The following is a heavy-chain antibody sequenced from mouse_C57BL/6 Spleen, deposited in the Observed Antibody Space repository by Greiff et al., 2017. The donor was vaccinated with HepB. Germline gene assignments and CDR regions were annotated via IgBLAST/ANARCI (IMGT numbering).Heavy chain of an antibody. CDR2: IYPGDGDT. CDR1: GYAFSSYW. J-gene: IGHJ2*01. V-gene: IGHV1-80*01. D-gene: IGHD4-1*01. Sequence: QVQLKQSGAELVKPGASVKISCKASGYAFSSYWMNWVKQRPGKGLEWIGQIYPGDGDTNYNGKFKGKATLTADKSSSTAYMQLSSLTSEDSAVYFCAREGNWDERDYWGQGTTLTVSS. CDR3: AREGNWDERDY.